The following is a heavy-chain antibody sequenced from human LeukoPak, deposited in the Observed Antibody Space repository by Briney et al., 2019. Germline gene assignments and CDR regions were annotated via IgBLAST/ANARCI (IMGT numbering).Heavy chain of an antibody. CDR1: GYTFTGYY. V-gene: IGHV1-8*02. CDR2: MNPNSGNT. J-gene: IGHJ3*02. CDR3: ARAGVNDAFDI. D-gene: IGHD3-10*01. Sequence: ASVKVSCKASGYTFTGYYMHWVRQATGQGLEWMGWMNPNSGNTGYAQKFQGRVTMTRNTSISTAYMELSSLRSEDTAVYYCARAGVNDAFDIWGQGTMVTVSS.